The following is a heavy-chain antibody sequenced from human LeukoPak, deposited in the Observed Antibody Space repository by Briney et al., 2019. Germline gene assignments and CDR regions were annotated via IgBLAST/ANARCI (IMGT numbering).Heavy chain of an antibody. CDR3: ARGNYGMDV. J-gene: IGHJ6*02. CDR2: IWYDGSNK. V-gene: IGHV3-33*01. Sequence: GRSQRLSCAASGFTFSSYGMHWVRQAPGKGLEWVAVIWYDGSNKYYADSVKGRFTISRDNSKNTLYLQMNSLRAEDTAVYYCARGNYGMDVWGQGTTVTVSS. CDR1: GFTFSSYG.